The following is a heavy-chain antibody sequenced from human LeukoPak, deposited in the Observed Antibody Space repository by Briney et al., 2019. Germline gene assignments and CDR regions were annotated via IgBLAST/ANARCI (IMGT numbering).Heavy chain of an antibody. J-gene: IGHJ4*02. V-gene: IGHV4-30-2*01. Sequence: SETLSLTCAVSGGSISIGGYSWSWIRQPPGKGLEWIGYIYHSGSTYYNPSLKSRVTISVDRSKNQFSLKLSSVTAADTAVYYCARFLYRFGYYFDYWGQGTLVTVSS. CDR3: ARFLYRFGYYFDY. D-gene: IGHD3-10*01. CDR2: IYHSGST. CDR1: GGSISIGGYS.